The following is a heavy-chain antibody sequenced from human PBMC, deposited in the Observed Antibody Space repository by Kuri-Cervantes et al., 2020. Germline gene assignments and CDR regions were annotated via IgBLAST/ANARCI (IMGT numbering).Heavy chain of an antibody. V-gene: IGHV4-59*01. CDR3: ARVNWANWFDS. CDR2: IYNSGST. D-gene: IGHD7-27*01. Sequence: GSLRLSCTVSGGSISSYYWSWIRQPPGKGLEWIGYIYNSGSTNYNPSLKSRVTISVETSKNQFSLKLSSVTAADTAVYYCARVNWANWFDSWGQGTLVTVSS. J-gene: IGHJ5*01. CDR1: GGSISSYY.